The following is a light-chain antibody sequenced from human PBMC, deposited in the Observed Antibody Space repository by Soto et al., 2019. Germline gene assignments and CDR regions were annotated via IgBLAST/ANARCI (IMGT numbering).Light chain of an antibody. CDR3: CSYAGLSTPYD. V-gene: IGLV2-23*01. J-gene: IGLJ1*01. CDR1: SSDVGAYNL. Sequence: QSALAQPASVSGSPGQSITISCTGTSSDVGAYNLVSWYQQHPGKAPKLIIYDGNKRPSGVSNRFSASKSGNTASLTISRLQAEDEADYYCCSYAGLSTPYDFGTGTKVTV. CDR2: DGN.